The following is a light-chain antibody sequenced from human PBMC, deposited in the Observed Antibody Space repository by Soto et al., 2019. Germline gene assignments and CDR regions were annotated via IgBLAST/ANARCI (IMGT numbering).Light chain of an antibody. CDR3: RHDDNSPCT. V-gene: IGKV1-6*01. CDR1: QGISND. Sequence: AIQMTQSPSSLSASVGDRVTITCRASQGISNDLCWYQQQPGKAPKLLIYAASCLHSGVPSRFSGSGSGTDFTLTISSLQPEDFATYYFRHDDNSPCTFGGGTKVEIK. J-gene: IGKJ4*01. CDR2: AAS.